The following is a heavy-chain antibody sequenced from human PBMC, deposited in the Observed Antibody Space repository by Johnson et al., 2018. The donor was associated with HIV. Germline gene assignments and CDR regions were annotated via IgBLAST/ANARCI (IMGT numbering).Heavy chain of an antibody. CDR2: IKRKIEAEAT. D-gene: IGHD3-16*02. V-gene: IGHV3-15*01. Sequence: MHLVESGGGLVKPGGSLRLSCAASGFTFSNVWMSWVRQAPGKGLEWVGRIKRKIEAEATDYAAPVKGRFTISRDDSKNTLFLQMSSLKTDDTAVYYCTTAIVIDAFDIWGQGTMVTVSS. J-gene: IGHJ3*02. CDR1: GFTFSNVW. CDR3: TTAIVIDAFDI.